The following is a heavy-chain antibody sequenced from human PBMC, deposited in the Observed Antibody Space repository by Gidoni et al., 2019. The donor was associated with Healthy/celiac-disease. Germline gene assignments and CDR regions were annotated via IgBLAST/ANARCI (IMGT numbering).Heavy chain of an antibody. CDR2: IYYSGST. Sequence: QLQLQLPRRGLVQPSASLSLTCTVSVCSVSSSSYYWGWIRQPPGKGLEWIGSIYYSGSTYYNPSLKSRVTISVDTSKNQFSLKLSSVTAADTAVYYCARRSRSIAARPIDYWGQGTLVTVSS. CDR1: VCSVSSSSYY. D-gene: IGHD6-6*01. CDR3: ARRSRSIAARPIDY. V-gene: IGHV4-39*01. J-gene: IGHJ4*02.